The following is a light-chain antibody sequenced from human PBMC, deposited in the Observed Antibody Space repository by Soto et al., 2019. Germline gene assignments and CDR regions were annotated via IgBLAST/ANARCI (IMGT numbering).Light chain of an antibody. J-gene: IGKJ1*01. V-gene: IGKV3-11*01. CDR2: DAS. CDR1: QSVSSY. Sequence: EIVLTQSPATLSLSPGERATLSCRASQSVSSYLAWYQQKPGQAPRLLIYDASNRATGIPARFSGSGSGTDFTLTISSLKPEDFAVYYCQQRSNFRTFGQGTKVDIK. CDR3: QQRSNFRT.